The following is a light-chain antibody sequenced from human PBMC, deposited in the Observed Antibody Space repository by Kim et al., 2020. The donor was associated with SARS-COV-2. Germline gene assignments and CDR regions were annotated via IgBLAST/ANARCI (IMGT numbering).Light chain of an antibody. Sequence: QWVTISCSGSNSNIGSNPVNWYQQLPRRAPKLLIASNNQRPSGVPDRFSGSKSGTSASLVISGLQSEDEADYYCAAWDDSLNGYVVFGGGTQLTVL. V-gene: IGLV1-44*01. CDR1: NSNIGSNP. CDR2: SNN. CDR3: AAWDDSLNGYVV. J-gene: IGLJ2*01.